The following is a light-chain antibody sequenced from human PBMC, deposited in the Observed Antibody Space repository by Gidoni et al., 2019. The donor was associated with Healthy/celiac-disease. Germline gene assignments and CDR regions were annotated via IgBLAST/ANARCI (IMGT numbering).Light chain of an antibody. J-gene: IGKJ5*01. CDR3: QKYYSYPPIT. V-gene: IGKV1-8*01. CDR2: AAS. Sequence: AIRITQSPSSLSASTGDRVTITCRASQGISSYLAWYQQKPGKAPKLLIYAASTLQSGVPSRFSGSGSGTDFTRTISCLQSEDFATYYCQKYYSYPPITFXXXTRLEIK. CDR1: QGISSY.